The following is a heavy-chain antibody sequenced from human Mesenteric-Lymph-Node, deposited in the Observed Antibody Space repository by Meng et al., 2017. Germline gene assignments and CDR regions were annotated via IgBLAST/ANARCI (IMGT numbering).Heavy chain of an antibody. CDR3: ARASYGSGSPLGESWFDP. Sequence: QGQLQESGPGQVKPSQTLSLTCTVSGGSISSGNHYWSWIRQHPGKCLEYIGYIYYSGSTYYNPSLKSRVIISADTSKNQFSLKLSSVTAADTAVYYCARASYGSGSPLGESWFDPWGQGTLVTVSS. CDR2: IYYSGST. V-gene: IGHV4-31*03. D-gene: IGHD3-10*01. J-gene: IGHJ5*02. CDR1: GGSISSGNHY.